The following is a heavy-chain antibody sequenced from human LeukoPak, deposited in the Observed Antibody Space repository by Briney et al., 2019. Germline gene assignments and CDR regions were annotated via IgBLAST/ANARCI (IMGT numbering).Heavy chain of an antibody. D-gene: IGHD3-9*01. CDR1: GFTFSSYA. Sequence: PGGSLRLSCAASGFTFSSYAMSWVRQAPGKGLEWVSAISGSGGSTYYADSVKGRFTISRDNSKNTLYLQMNSLRAEDTAVYYCAKEGIRYFDWPLFVGAPVRMDVWGQGTTVTVSS. CDR3: AKEGIRYFDWPLFVGAPVRMDV. CDR2: ISGSGGST. J-gene: IGHJ6*02. V-gene: IGHV3-23*01.